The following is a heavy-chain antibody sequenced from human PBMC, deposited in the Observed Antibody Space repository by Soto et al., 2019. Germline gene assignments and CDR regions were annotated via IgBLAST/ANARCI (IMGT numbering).Heavy chain of an antibody. CDR2: INPSGGST. CDR1: GYTFTSYY. V-gene: IGHV1-46*01. CDR3: AREETLSPTGISTSCPDY. J-gene: IGHJ4*02. Sequence: GASVKVSCKASGYTFTSYYMHWVRQAPGQGLEWMGIINPSGGSTSYAQKFQGRVTMTRDTSTSTVYMELSSLRSEDTAVYYCAREETLSPTGISTSCPDYWGQGTLVTVSS. D-gene: IGHD2-2*01.